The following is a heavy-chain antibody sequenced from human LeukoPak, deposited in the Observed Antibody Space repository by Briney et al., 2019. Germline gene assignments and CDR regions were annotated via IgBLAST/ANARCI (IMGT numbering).Heavy chain of an antibody. V-gene: IGHV4-38-2*02. Sequence: SETLSLTCTVSNYSISSSHYWCWIRQSPGKGLEWIGSIYHSGGSTFYNPSLESRITISVDTSKNQFSLKLNSVTAADTAVYYCARDHTTLTGHIQYFDRWGQGPLVTVSS. J-gene: IGHJ5*02. D-gene: IGHD1-20*01. CDR3: ARDHTTLTGHIQYFDR. CDR2: IYHSGGST. CDR1: NYSISSSHY.